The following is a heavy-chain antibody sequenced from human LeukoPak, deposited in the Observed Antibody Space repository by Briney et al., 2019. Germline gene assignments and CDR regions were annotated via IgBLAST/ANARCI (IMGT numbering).Heavy chain of an antibody. V-gene: IGHV4-39*07. CDR1: GFTFSTYS. CDR3: AKDPGSSGWYEGFDY. J-gene: IGHJ4*02. D-gene: IGHD6-19*01. Sequence: GSLRLSCAASGFTFSTYSMNWVRQAPGKGLEWIGSIYFSGSTFYNPSLKSRVTISVDTSKNQFSLKLSSVTAADTAVYYCAKDPGSSGWYEGFDYWGQGTLVTVSS. CDR2: IYFSGST.